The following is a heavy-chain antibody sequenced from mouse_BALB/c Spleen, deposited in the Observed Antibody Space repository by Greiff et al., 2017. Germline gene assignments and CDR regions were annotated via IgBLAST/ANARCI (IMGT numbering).Heavy chain of an antibody. CDR2: ISSGSSTI. V-gene: IGHV5-17*02. D-gene: IGHD2-3*01. CDR3: AISSPYDGYSYYFDH. Sequence: EVKLQESGGGLVQPGGSRKLSCAASGFTFSSFGMHWVRQAPEKGLEWVAYISSGSSTIYYADTVKGRFTISSDNPKNTLFLQMTSLRSEDTAMYYCAISSPYDGYSYYFDHWGQGTTLTVSS. CDR1: GFTFSSFG. J-gene: IGHJ2*01.